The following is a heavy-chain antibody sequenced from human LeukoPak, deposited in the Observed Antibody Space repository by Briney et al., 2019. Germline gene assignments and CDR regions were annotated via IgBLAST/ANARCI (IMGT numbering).Heavy chain of an antibody. V-gene: IGHV3-43D*04. Sequence: GASLLLSCAASGFTFDDYGMHWVRQAPGAGLEGVDLVSWDGESTYYAGSVKGRVTISRDNSAKSLYLQLNNLRPEDTAFYYCARDRDYEWKFHLDYWGQGTLVTVSS. CDR2: VSWDGEST. CDR1: GFTFDDYG. D-gene: IGHD4-17*01. J-gene: IGHJ4*02. CDR3: ARDRDYEWKFHLDY.